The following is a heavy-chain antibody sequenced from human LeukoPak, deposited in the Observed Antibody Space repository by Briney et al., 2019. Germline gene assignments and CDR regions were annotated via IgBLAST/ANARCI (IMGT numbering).Heavy chain of an antibody. J-gene: IGHJ4*02. V-gene: IGHV3-43*02. D-gene: IGHD6-19*01. Sequence: GSLRLSCAASGFTFDDYAMHWVRQTPGKGLEWVSLISGDGGSTYYTDSVKGRFTISRNNSRNSLYLQINSLRTEDTALYYCAKEASGWYGTHFFDYWGQGTLVTVSS. CDR2: ISGDGGST. CDR1: GFTFDDYA. CDR3: AKEASGWYGTHFFDY.